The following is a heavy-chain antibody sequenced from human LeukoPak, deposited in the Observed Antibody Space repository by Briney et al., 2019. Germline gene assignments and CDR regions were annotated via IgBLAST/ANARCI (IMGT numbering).Heavy chain of an antibody. CDR3: ASLRDGYNLDY. CDR1: GGSISSSRYY. Sequence: KTSETLSLTCTVSGGSISSSRYYWGWIRQPPGKGLEWIGSMYYSGSTYYNPSLKSRVTISVDTSKNQCSLKLSSVTAADTAVYYCASLRDGYNLDYWGQGTLVTVSS. J-gene: IGHJ4*02. D-gene: IGHD5-24*01. CDR2: MYYSGST. V-gene: IGHV4-39*01.